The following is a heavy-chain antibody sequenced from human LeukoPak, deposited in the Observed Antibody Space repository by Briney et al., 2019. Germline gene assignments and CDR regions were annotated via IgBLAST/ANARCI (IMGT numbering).Heavy chain of an antibody. CDR3: PRHYQSMVRGVILDY. CDR1: GSIFTSYW. J-gene: IGHJ4*02. CDR2: IYPGDSKN. D-gene: IGHD3-10*01. V-gene: IGHV5-51*01. Sequence: GTSLQISGQCSGSIFTSYWIGGVRPLPGKGLEWMGIIYPGDSKNKYSPSFQGQATTSANKTISPAFLQWSSLKASDTAMYYCPRHYQSMVRGVILDYWGQGTLVTVSS.